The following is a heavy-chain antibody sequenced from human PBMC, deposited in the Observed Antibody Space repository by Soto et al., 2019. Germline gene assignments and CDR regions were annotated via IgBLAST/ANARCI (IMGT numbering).Heavy chain of an antibody. CDR2: IYYSGST. V-gene: IGHV4-39*01. J-gene: IGHJ6*03. D-gene: IGHD2-15*01. CDR3: ARAATSVPYYYYYYMDV. Sequence: QLQLQESGPGLVKPSETLSLTCTVSGGSISSSSYYWGWIRQPPGKGLEWIGSIYYSGSTYYNPSLKSRVTISVDTSKNQFSLKLSSVTAADTAVYYCARAATSVPYYYYYYMDVWGKGTTVTVSS. CDR1: GGSISSSSYY.